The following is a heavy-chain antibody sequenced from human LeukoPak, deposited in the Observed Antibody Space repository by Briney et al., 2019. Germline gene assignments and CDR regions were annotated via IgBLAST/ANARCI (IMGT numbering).Heavy chain of an antibody. Sequence: ASVKVSCKASGFTFTSSAMQWVRQAPGQGLEWMGWINPNSGGTNYAQKLQGRVTMTTDTSTSTAYMELRSLRSDDTAVYYCARDLKRGYSSGRYSWGTGSSNDYWGQGTLVTVSS. D-gene: IGHD6-19*01. CDR1: GFTFTSSA. V-gene: IGHV1-18*01. CDR2: INPNSGGT. CDR3: ARDLKRGYSSGRYSWGTGSSNDY. J-gene: IGHJ4*02.